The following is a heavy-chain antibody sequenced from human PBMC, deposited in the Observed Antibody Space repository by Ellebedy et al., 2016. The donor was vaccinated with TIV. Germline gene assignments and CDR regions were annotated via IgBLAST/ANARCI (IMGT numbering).Heavy chain of an antibody. CDR2: INHSGST. J-gene: IGHJ4*02. Sequence: SETLSLTXTVPGGSISSGDYYWSWIRQPPGKGLEWIGEINHSGSTNYNPSLKSRVTISVDTSKNQFSLKLSSVTAADTAVYYCVRGGGAPYIRAVAGTYFDYWGQGTLVTVSS. CDR3: VRGGGAPYIRAVAGTYFDY. CDR1: GGSISSGDYY. V-gene: IGHV4-39*07. D-gene: IGHD6-19*01.